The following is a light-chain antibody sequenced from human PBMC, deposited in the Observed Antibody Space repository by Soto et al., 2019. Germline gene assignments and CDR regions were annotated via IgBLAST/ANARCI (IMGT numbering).Light chain of an antibody. J-gene: IGKJ1*01. Sequence: EIVMTQSPATQSVSPGERATLSCRASQSVSSNLAWYQQKPGQAPRLLIYGASTRATGIPARYSDSGSGTEFTLTISSLQSDDFAFFYCQQYYNWPPWTFGQGTKVEIK. CDR2: GAS. CDR1: QSVSSN. CDR3: QQYYNWPPWT. V-gene: IGKV3-15*01.